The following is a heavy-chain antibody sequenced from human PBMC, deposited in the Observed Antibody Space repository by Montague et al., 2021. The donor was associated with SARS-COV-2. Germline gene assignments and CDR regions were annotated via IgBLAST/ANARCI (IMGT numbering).Heavy chain of an antibody. CDR2: GDYSGST. CDR1: GGSIITSNYY. Sequence: SETLSLTCTVSGGSIITSNYYWGWLRQPPGKGLEWIGSGDYSGSTSYNPSLTSRGTISVDTSTNQFSPKLTPVTAADTAVYYCAGHVGRGPGAMDWCDPGGQGTRVTVSS. CDR3: AGHVGRGPGAMDWCDP. V-gene: IGHV4-39*01. D-gene: IGHD2-2*01. J-gene: IGHJ5*02.